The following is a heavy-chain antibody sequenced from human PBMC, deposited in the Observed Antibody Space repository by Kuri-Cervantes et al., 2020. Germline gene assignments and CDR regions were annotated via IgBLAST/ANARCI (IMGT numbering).Heavy chain of an antibody. Sequence: SVKVSCKTSGYTFTNYALHWVRQAPGQGLEWMGGIIPIFGTANYAQKFQGRVTITADESTSTAYMELSSLRSEDTAVYYCARGSYSSGWLYYYYGMDVWGQGTTVTVSS. D-gene: IGHD6-19*01. J-gene: IGHJ6*02. CDR2: IIPIFGTA. V-gene: IGHV1-69*13. CDR1: GYTFTNYA. CDR3: ARGSYSSGWLYYYYGMDV.